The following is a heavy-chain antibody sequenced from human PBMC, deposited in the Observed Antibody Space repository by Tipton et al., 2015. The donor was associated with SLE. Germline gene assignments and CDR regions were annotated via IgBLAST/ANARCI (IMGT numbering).Heavy chain of an antibody. D-gene: IGHD3-3*02. V-gene: IGHV4-59*01. Sequence: TLSLTCTVSGGSISSYYWNWIRQLPGKGMEWIAYIYHSGITNYNPSLQSRVTISVDRSKNQFSLKLTSVTAADTAVYYCARGPPFMEWERNWFDPWGQGTQVTVSS. CDR2: IYHSGIT. CDR3: ARGPPFMEWERNWFDP. CDR1: GGSISSYY. J-gene: IGHJ5*02.